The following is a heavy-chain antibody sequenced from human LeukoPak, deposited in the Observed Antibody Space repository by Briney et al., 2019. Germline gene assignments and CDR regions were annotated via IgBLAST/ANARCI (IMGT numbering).Heavy chain of an antibody. Sequence: SQTLSLTCTVSGGSVSSGDYYWSWIRQPPGKGLEWIGYIYYSGSTYYNPSLKSRVTISVDTSKNQFPLKLSSVTAADTAVYYCARGGIHRKQLVLRDYYYGMDVWGQGTTVTVSS. D-gene: IGHD6-13*01. CDR3: ARGGIHRKQLVLRDYYYGMDV. CDR2: IYYSGST. V-gene: IGHV4-30-4*01. CDR1: GGSVSSGDYY. J-gene: IGHJ6*02.